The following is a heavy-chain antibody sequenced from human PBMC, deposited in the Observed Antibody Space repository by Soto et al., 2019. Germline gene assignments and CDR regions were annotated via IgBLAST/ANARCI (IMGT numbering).Heavy chain of an antibody. D-gene: IGHD1-7*01. J-gene: IGHJ4*02. CDR1: GGTFSSYT. CDR2: IIPILGIA. Sequence: QVQLVQAGAEVTKPGSSVKVSCKASGGTFSSYTISCVRQAPGQGLEWMGRIIPILGIANYAQKFQGRVTITADKSTSTAYMELSSLRSEDTAVYYCARISQYNWNYVGDYWGQGTMVTVSS. V-gene: IGHV1-69*02. CDR3: ARISQYNWNYVGDY.